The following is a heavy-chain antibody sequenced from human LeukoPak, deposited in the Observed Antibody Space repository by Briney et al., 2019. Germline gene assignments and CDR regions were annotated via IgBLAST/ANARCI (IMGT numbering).Heavy chain of an antibody. CDR1: GYTFTGYY. CDR2: INPNSGGS. D-gene: IGHD3-10*01. J-gene: IGHJ4*02. CDR3: ARDHGTMVRGVIYYFDY. Sequence: ASVKVSCKASGYTFTGYYMHWVRQAPGQGLEWMGWINPNSGGSNYAQKFQGRVTMTRDTSISTAYMELSRLRSEDTAVYYCARDHGTMVRGVIYYFDYWGQGTLVTVSS. V-gene: IGHV1-2*02.